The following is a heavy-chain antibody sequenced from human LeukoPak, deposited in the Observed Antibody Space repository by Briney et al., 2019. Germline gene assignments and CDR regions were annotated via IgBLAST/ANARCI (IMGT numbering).Heavy chain of an antibody. CDR2: SGNGGNT. V-gene: IGHV3-23*01. Sequence: GGSLRLSCAASGFTFSNYAMSWVRQAPGKGLEWVSASGNGGNTYYADSVKGRFTISRDNSKNTLYLQMNSLRAEDTAVYYCAKLTTYYYDSSGYYYFDYWGQGTLVTVSS. CDR3: AKLTTYYYDSSGYYYFDY. D-gene: IGHD3-22*01. J-gene: IGHJ4*02. CDR1: GFTFSNYA.